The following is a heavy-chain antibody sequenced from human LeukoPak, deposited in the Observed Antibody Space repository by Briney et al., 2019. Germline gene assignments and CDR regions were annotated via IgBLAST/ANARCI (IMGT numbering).Heavy chain of an antibody. Sequence: GASVKVSCKASGYTFTSYAISWVRQAPGQGLEWMGGIIPIFGTANYAQKFQGRVTITADESTSTAYMELSSLRSEDTAVYYCARDTDIAVAGYYYYYGMDVWGQGTTVTVSS. CDR2: IIPIFGTA. D-gene: IGHD6-19*01. J-gene: IGHJ6*02. V-gene: IGHV1-69*13. CDR3: ARDTDIAVAGYYYYYGMDV. CDR1: GYTFTSYA.